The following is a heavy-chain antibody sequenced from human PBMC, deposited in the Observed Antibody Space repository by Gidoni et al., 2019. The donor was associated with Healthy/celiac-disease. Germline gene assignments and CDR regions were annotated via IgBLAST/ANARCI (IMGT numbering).Heavy chain of an antibody. CDR2: REYDGSNK. Sequence: QVQLVESGGGVVEPGRSLILSFASSGFTFSSYGLPCVRSVPGKGLEWVAGREYDGSNKYYAEAVKGRFTISRDNSKNTLYLQMNSLRAEDTAVYYCAKELADYYDSSGYTLWDYYYGMDVWGQGTTVTVSS. J-gene: IGHJ6*02. V-gene: IGHV3-30*18. D-gene: IGHD3-22*01. CDR1: GFTFSSYG. CDR3: AKELADYYDSSGYTLWDYYYGMDV.